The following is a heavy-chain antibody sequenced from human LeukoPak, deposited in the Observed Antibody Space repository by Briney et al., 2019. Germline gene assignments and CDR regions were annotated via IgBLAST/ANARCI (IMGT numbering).Heavy chain of an antibody. Sequence: SETLSLTCTVSGGSISSYYWSWIRQPPGKGLEWIGYIYYSGSTNYNPSLKSRVTISVDTSKNQFSLKLSSVTAADTAVYYCARLAVAGTPDDDWGQGTLVTVSS. CDR1: GGSISSYY. CDR3: ARLAVAGTPDDD. V-gene: IGHV4-59*01. D-gene: IGHD6-19*01. J-gene: IGHJ4*02. CDR2: IYYSGST.